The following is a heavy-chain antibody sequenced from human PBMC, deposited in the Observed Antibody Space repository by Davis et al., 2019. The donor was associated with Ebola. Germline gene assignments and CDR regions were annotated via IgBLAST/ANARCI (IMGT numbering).Heavy chain of an antibody. D-gene: IGHD6-6*01. CDR2: IYHSGST. Sequence: MPSETLSLTCAVSGGSISSSYWWSWVRQPPGKGLEWIGEIYHSGSTNYNSSLKSRVTISVDKSNNQFSLKLSSVTAADTALYYCAIPISSIAARWAGTFDYWGQGTLVTVSS. CDR3: AIPISSIAARWAGTFDY. V-gene: IGHV4-4*02. J-gene: IGHJ4*02. CDR1: GGSISSSYW.